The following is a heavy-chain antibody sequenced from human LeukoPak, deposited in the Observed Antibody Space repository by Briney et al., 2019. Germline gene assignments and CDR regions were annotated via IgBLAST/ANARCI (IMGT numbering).Heavy chain of an antibody. J-gene: IGHJ4*02. CDR3: ARDSKVAAGSGFDY. Sequence: ASVNVSCKASGYTFSSYGISWVRQAPGQGPEWMGWLSGYDGNTNYAQKVQGRVTLTTDTSTSTAYMELRSLRSDDTAFYYCARDSKVAAGSGFDYWGQGTLVTVSS. V-gene: IGHV1-18*01. D-gene: IGHD6-13*01. CDR1: GYTFSSYG. CDR2: LSGYDGNT.